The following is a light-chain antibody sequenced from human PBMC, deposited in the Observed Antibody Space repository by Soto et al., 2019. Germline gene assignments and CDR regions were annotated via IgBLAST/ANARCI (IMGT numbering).Light chain of an antibody. J-gene: IGLJ1*01. Sequence: QSALTQPRSVSGSPGQSVTISCTGTSSDVGAYNYVSWYQQHPGKAPKLMIYDVSKRPSGVPDRFSGAKSGNTASLTISGLQAEDEAAYYCFSYGGSYTYVFGTGTKLTVL. CDR2: DVS. V-gene: IGLV2-11*01. CDR3: FSYGGSYTYV. CDR1: SSDVGAYNY.